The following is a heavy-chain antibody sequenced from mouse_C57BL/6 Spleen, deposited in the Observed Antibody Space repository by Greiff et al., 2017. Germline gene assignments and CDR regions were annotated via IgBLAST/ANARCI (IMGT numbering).Heavy chain of an antibody. CDR3: ARSGTGTAWFAY. CDR1: GYTFTSYW. V-gene: IGHV1-50*01. CDR2: IDPSDSYT. J-gene: IGHJ3*01. Sequence: QVQLQQSGAELVKPGASVKLSCKASGYTFTSYWMQWVKQRPGQGLEWIGEIDPSDSYTNYNQKFKGKATLTVDTSSSTAYMQLSSLTSEDSAVYYCARSGTGTAWFAYWGQGTLVTVSA. D-gene: IGHD4-1*01.